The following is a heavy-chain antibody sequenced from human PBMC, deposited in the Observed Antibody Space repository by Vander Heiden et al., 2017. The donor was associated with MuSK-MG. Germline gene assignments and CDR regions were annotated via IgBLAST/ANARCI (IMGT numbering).Heavy chain of an antibody. Sequence: EVQLVESGGGLVKPGGSLRLSCAASGFTFSSYSMNWVRQAPGKGLEWVSSISSSSSYIYYADSVKGRFTISRDNAKNSLYLQMNSLRAEDTAVYYCARVTSCGDYYNMDVWGKGTTVTVSS. CDR1: GFTFSSYS. V-gene: IGHV3-21*01. CDR2: ISSSSSYI. J-gene: IGHJ6*03. D-gene: IGHD3-3*01. CDR3: ARVTSCGDYYNMDV.